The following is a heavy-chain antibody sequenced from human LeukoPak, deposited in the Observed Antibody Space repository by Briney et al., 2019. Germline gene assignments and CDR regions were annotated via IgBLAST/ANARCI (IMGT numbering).Heavy chain of an antibody. CDR1: GGSFSGYY. Sequence: PSETLSLTCAVYGGSFSGYYWSWIRQPPGKGLEWIGYIYYSGSTNYNPSLKSRVTISVDTSKNQFSLKLSSVTAADTAVYYCARGRGYCSSTSCYGYYFDYWGQGTLVTVSS. CDR2: IYYSGST. J-gene: IGHJ4*02. D-gene: IGHD2-2*01. CDR3: ARGRGYCSSTSCYGYYFDY. V-gene: IGHV4-59*01.